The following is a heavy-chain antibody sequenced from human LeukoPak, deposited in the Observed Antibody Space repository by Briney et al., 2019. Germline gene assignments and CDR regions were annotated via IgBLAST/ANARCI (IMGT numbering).Heavy chain of an antibody. V-gene: IGHV4-59*08. CDR2: LHYTGST. CDR3: ARAGQLNY. CDR1: GDSISPYY. J-gene: IGHJ4*02. Sequence: SETLSLTCTVSGDSISPYYWGWIRQPPGKGLEWIGYLHYTGSTNYNPSLKSRVTISVDTSKKQFSLKLSSVTAADTAVYYCARAGQLNYWGQGTLVTVSS. D-gene: IGHD6-13*01.